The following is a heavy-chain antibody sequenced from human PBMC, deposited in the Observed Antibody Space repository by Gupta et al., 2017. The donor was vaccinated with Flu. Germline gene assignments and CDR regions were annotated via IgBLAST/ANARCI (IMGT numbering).Heavy chain of an antibody. V-gene: IGHV1-2*02. CDR1: GYTFTGYY. CDR3: ARDFSYSRRRPYFYR. D-gene: IGHD6-13*01. CDR2: INPDSGDT. Sequence: QVQLVQSGPEVKRPGASVTVSCKTSGYTFTGYYRHWVRQAPGQGFEWLGWINPDSGDTNYAQKFRGRVTMTRDTSINTAYMELKSLTSDDTGVYYCARDFSYSRRRPYFYRWGQGALVTVSS. J-gene: IGHJ4*02.